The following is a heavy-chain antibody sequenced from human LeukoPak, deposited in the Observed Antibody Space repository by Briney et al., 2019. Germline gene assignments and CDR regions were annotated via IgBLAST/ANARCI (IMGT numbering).Heavy chain of an antibody. CDR3: ARCPIAVAVRDAFDI. J-gene: IGHJ3*02. D-gene: IGHD6-19*01. CDR1: GGSISSGDYY. V-gene: IGHV4-39*07. CDR2: INHSGST. Sequence: PSETLSLTCTVSGGSISSGDYYWSWIRQPPGKGLEWIGEINHSGSTNYNPSLKSRVTISVDTSKNQFSLKLSSVTAADTAVYYCARCPIAVAVRDAFDIWGQGTMVTVSS.